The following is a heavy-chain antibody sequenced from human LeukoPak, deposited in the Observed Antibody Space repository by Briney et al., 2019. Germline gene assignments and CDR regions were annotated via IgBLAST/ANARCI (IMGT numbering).Heavy chain of an antibody. Sequence: PSETLSLTCTVSGGSISSSSYYWGWIRQPPGKGLEWIGSIYYSGSTYYNPSLKSRVTISVDTSKNQFSLQLNSVTPEDTAVYYCARAPWIAARLDGFDYWGQGTLVTVSS. J-gene: IGHJ4*02. CDR2: IYYSGST. CDR1: GGSISSSSYY. CDR3: ARAPWIAARLDGFDY. V-gene: IGHV4-39*07. D-gene: IGHD6-6*01.